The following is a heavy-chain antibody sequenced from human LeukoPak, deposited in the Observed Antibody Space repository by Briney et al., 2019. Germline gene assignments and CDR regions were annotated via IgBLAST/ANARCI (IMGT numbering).Heavy chain of an antibody. CDR3: AGRHGSGSYGWFDP. CDR2: IYTSGST. D-gene: IGHD3-10*01. J-gene: IGHJ5*02. V-gene: IGHV4-4*07. Sequence: SETLSLTCTVSGGSISSYYWSWIRQPAGKGLEWIGRIYTSGSTNYNPSLKSRVTISVDTSKNQFSLKLSSVTAADTAVYYCAGRHGSGSYGWFDPWGQGTLVTVSS. CDR1: GGSISSYY.